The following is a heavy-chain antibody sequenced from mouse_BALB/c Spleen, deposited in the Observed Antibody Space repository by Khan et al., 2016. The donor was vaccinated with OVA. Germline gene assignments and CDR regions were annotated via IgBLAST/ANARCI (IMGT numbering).Heavy chain of an antibody. Sequence: VQLKESGPSLVKPSQTLSFTCSVTGDSITSGYWSWIRKFPGNKLEYMGYMIYTGYTDYNPSLKSRIAITRHTAKNQYYLQLNSVTAEDTVTYYCARSTYRYAFAYWGQGTLFTVSA. CDR2: MIYTGYT. D-gene: IGHD2-14*01. J-gene: IGHJ3*01. CDR1: GDSITSGY. V-gene: IGHV3-8*02. CDR3: ARSTYRYAFAY.